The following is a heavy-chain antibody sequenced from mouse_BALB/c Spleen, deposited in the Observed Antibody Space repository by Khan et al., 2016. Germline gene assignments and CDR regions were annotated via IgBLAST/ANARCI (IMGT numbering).Heavy chain of an antibody. CDR1: GFNIKDYY. CDR2: IDPENGNT. V-gene: IGHV14-1*02. Sequence: EVQLQESGAELVRTGALVKLSCKASGFNIKDYYMHWVKQRPEQGLEWIGWIDPENGNTIYDPKFQGKVSIKADKSSNTTYLQLSSLTSEYTAVYYCARVEWAIDYCGQGTSVTVSS. CDR3: ARVEWAIDY. D-gene: IGHD1-3*01. J-gene: IGHJ4*01.